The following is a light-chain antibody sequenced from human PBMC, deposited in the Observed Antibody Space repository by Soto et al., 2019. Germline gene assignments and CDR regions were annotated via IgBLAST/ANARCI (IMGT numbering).Light chain of an antibody. Sequence: EIVLTQSPGTLSLSPGERATLSCRASQSVISNFLAWYQQKPGQAPRLLIYGASSRATGIPDRFSGSGSGTDFTLTISRLEPEDFAVYYCQQYGSSSWTFGQGTKVEIK. J-gene: IGKJ1*01. CDR3: QQYGSSSWT. CDR2: GAS. CDR1: QSVISNF. V-gene: IGKV3-20*01.